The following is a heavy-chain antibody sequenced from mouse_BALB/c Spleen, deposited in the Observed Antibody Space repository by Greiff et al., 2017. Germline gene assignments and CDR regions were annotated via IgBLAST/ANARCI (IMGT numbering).Heavy chain of an antibody. J-gene: IGHJ2*01. Sequence: QVQLKESGPQLVRPGASVKISCKASGYSFTSYWMHWVKQRPGQGLEWIGMIDPSDSETRLNQKFKDKATLTVDKSSSTAYMQLSSPTSEDSAVYYCARYWDYDGGRFDYWGQGTTLTVSS. D-gene: IGHD2-4*01. CDR3: ARYWDYDGGRFDY. CDR2: IDPSDSET. V-gene: IGHV1S126*01. CDR1: GYSFTSYW.